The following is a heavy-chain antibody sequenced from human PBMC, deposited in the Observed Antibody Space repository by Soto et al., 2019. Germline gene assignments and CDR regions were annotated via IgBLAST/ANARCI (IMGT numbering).Heavy chain of an antibody. Sequence: EVQLVESGGGLVQPGGSLRLFCAASGFTFSSYSMNWVRQAPGKGLEWISYISSSSSPIYYADSVKGRFTISRDNAKNSRYLQMNNLRDEDTAVYYCAGGAAAAGYYFDYWGQGTLVTVSS. D-gene: IGHD6-13*01. CDR1: GFTFSSYS. CDR3: AGGAAAAGYYFDY. CDR2: ISSSSSPI. V-gene: IGHV3-48*02. J-gene: IGHJ4*02.